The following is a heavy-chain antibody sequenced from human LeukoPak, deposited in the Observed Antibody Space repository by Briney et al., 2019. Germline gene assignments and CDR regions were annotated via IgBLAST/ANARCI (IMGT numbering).Heavy chain of an antibody. CDR3: ARGSDTAMVSGAFDI. D-gene: IGHD5-18*01. Sequence: SQTLSLTCTVSGDSIRSVNYYWNWIRQPPGKGLEWIGYIFHSGATFYNPSLKSRVTISVDTSKNQFSLKLSSVTAADTAVYCCARGSDTAMVSGAFDIWGQGTMVTVSS. CDR2: IFHSGAT. CDR1: GDSIRSVNYY. V-gene: IGHV4-30-2*01. J-gene: IGHJ3*02.